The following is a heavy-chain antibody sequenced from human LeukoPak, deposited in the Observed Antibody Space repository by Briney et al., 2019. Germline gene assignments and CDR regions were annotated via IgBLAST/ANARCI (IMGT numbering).Heavy chain of an antibody. J-gene: IGHJ4*02. CDR3: ASGYCSSTSCYNTFDY. CDR2: IIPIFGTA. D-gene: IGHD2-2*02. CDR1: GYTLTSYG. V-gene: IGHV1-69*05. Sequence: SVKVSCKASGYTLTSYGISWVRQAPGQGLEWMGGIIPIFGTANYAQKFQGRVTITTDESTSTAYMELSSLRSEDTAVYYCASGYCSSTSCYNTFDYWGQGTLVTVSS.